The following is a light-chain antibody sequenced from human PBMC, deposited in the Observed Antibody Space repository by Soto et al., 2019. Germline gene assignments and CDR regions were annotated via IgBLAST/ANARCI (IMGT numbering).Light chain of an antibody. CDR1: SGHSSYA. J-gene: IGLJ1*01. V-gene: IGLV4-69*01. Sequence: QAVATQSPSASASLGASVKLTCTLSSGHSSYAIAWHQQQPEKGPRYLMKLNSDGSHSKGDGIPDRFSGSSSGAERYLTISSLQSEDEADYYCQTWGTGIRVFGTGTKLTVL. CDR2: LNSDGSH. CDR3: QTWGTGIRV.